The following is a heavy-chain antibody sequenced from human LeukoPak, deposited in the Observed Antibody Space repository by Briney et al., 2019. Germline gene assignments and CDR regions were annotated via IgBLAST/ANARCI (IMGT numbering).Heavy chain of an antibody. CDR3: ALGSPKDRYDILTGYYPFDY. J-gene: IGHJ4*02. CDR2: IYYSGST. CDR1: GGSISSSSYY. Sequence: PSEPLSLTCTVSGGSISSSSYYWGWIRQPPGTGLEWIGYIYYSGSTNYNPSLKSRVTISVDTSKNQFSLKLSSVTAAGTAVYYCALGSPKDRYDILTGYYPFDYWGQGTLVTVSS. D-gene: IGHD3-9*01. V-gene: IGHV4-61*05.